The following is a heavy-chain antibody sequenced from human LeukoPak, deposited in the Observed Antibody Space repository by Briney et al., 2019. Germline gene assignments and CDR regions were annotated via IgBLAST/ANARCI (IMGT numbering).Heavy chain of an antibody. Sequence: GGSLRLSCAASGFTFSTYTLTWVRQAPGKGPEWVSAINTGGGTNYPDSVKGRFTVSRDNAKNSLYLQMKSLRAEDTAVYYCARGGGSYVNWFDPWGQGTLVTVST. D-gene: IGHD1-26*01. CDR1: GFTFSTYT. V-gene: IGHV3-23*01. J-gene: IGHJ5*02. CDR3: ARGGGSYVNWFDP. CDR2: INTGGGT.